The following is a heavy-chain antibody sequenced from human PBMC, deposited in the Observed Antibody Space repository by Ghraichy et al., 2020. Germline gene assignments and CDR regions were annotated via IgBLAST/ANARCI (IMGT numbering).Heavy chain of an antibody. CDR2: IYYSGST. CDR3: ARERKVTMVRGVIVY. J-gene: IGHJ4*02. Sequence: SETLSLTCTVSGGSISSSSYYWGWIRQPPGKGLEWIGSIYYSGSTYYNPSLKSRVTISVDTSKNQFSLKLSSVTAADTAVYYCARERKVTMVRGVIVYWGQGTLVTVSS. D-gene: IGHD3-10*01. CDR1: GGSISSSSYY. V-gene: IGHV4-39*07.